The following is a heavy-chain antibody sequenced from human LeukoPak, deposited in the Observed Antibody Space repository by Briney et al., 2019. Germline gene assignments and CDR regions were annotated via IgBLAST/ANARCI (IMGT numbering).Heavy chain of an antibody. CDR2: ISYDGSNK. V-gene: IGHV3-30-3*01. J-gene: IGHJ4*02. CDR1: GFTFSSYA. D-gene: IGHD3-22*01. Sequence: GGSLRLSCAASGFTFSSYAMHWVRQAPGKGLEWVAVISYDGSNKYYADSVKGRFTISRDNSKNTLYLQMNSLRAEDTAVYYCASTQYYYDSSGYYCWGQGTLVTVSS. CDR3: ASTQYYYDSSGYYC.